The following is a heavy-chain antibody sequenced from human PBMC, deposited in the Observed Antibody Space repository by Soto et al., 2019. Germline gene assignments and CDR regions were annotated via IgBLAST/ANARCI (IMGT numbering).Heavy chain of an antibody. D-gene: IGHD6-19*01. V-gene: IGHV3-30*18. Sequence: GGSLRLSCAASGFTFSSYGMHWVRQAPGKGLEWVAVISYDGSNKYYADSVKGRFTISRDNSKNTLYLQMNSLRAEDTAVYYCAKEYSSGWRTFDYWGQGTLVTVSS. CDR1: GFTFSSYG. J-gene: IGHJ4*02. CDR3: AKEYSSGWRTFDY. CDR2: ISYDGSNK.